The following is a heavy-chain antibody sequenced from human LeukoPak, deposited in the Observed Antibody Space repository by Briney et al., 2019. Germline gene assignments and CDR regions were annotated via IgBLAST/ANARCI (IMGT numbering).Heavy chain of an antibody. D-gene: IGHD3-16*02. CDR3: AKAGDYDYIWGSYRIFDY. CDR1: GFTFSSYA. J-gene: IGHJ4*02. Sequence: GGSLRLSCAASGFTFSSYAMSWVRQAPGKGLEWVSAISGSGGSTYYADSVKGRFTISRDNSKNTLYLQMNSLRAEDTAVYYCAKAGDYDYIWGSYRIFDYWGRGTLVTVSS. CDR2: ISGSGGST. V-gene: IGHV3-23*01.